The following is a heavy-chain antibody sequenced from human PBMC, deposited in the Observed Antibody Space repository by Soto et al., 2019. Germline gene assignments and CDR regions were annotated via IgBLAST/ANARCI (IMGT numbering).Heavy chain of an antibody. Sequence: GGSLRLSCAASGLTFSSYGMHWVRQAPGKGLEWVAVISYDGSNKYYVDSVKGRFTISRDNSKNTLYMQMNSLRVEDTAVYYCAKGRYYYASGNYFPGYGMDVRGQGTTVTVSS. CDR3: AKGRYYYASGNYFPGYGMDV. CDR2: ISYDGSNK. D-gene: IGHD3-10*01. V-gene: IGHV3-30*18. J-gene: IGHJ6*02. CDR1: GLTFSSYG.